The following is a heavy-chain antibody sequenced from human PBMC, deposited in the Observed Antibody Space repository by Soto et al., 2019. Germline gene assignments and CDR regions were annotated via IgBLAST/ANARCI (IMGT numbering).Heavy chain of an antibody. D-gene: IGHD4-4*01. CDR1: GFTFSSYW. J-gene: IGHJ6*02. V-gene: IGHV3-7*01. CDR3: ARGSNYGHYYYYGMDV. Sequence: GGSLRLSCAASGFTFSSYWVSWVRQAPGKGLEWVANIKQDGSEKYYVDSVKGRFTISRDNAKNSLYLQMNSLRAEDTAVYYCARGSNYGHYYYYGMDVWGQGTTVTVSS. CDR2: IKQDGSEK.